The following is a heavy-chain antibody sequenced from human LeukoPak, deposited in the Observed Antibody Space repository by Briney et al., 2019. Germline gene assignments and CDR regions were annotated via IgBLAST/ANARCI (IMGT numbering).Heavy chain of an antibody. J-gene: IGHJ6*03. CDR3: ARGLTGYYYRYYYYMDV. V-gene: IGHV3-7*01. CDR1: GFTFGAYW. CDR2: IKQDGSER. Sequence: GGSLRLSCAASGFTFGAYWMSWVRPAPGKGLECVANIKQDGSERYYVDSVRGRFTISRDSAKNSLYLQMNSLRAEDTAVYYCARGLTGYYYRYYYYMDVWGKGTTVTISS. D-gene: IGHD3-9*01.